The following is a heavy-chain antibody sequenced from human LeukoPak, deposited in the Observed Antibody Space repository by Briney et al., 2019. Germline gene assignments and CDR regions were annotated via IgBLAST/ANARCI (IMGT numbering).Heavy chain of an antibody. D-gene: IGHD5-24*01. V-gene: IGHV3-64*01. CDR1: GFSFNTYA. Sequence: GGSLRLSCAASGFSFNTYAMHWVRQAPGKGLEYVSAISSNGDSTYYANSVKGRFTISRDNSKKTLFLQMGSLRAEDMAVYYCARDSGGDAYNGYFDSWSQGTLVTVSS. CDR2: ISSNGDST. CDR3: ARDSGGDAYNGYFDS. J-gene: IGHJ4*02.